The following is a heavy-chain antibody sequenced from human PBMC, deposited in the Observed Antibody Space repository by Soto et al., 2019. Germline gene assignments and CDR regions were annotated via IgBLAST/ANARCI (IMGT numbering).Heavy chain of an antibody. CDR2: IRNNANSYAT. V-gene: IGHV3-73*02. D-gene: IGHD2-21*02. CDR3: TSSFVVVTAIAAS. J-gene: IGHJ5*02. CDR1: GFTFSDST. Sequence: EVQLVESGGGLVQPGGSLKLSCAASGFTFSDSTMHWVRQASGKGLEWVGRIRNNANSYATAYAASVKGRFTVSRDDSKNTAYLQMNGLKTEDTAVYYCTSSFVVVTAIAASWGQGTLVTVSS.